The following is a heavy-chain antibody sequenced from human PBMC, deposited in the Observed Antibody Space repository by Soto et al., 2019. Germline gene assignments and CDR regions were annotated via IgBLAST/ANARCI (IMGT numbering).Heavy chain of an antibody. V-gene: IGHV3-21*06. Sequence: EVQLVESGGGLVKPGGSLRLSCAASGFTFSSYSMNWVRQAPGKGLEWVSSISSSSSYIYYADSVKGRFTISRDNAKNSLYLQMNSLIAADTAVYYCARDLTTVHWYFDLWGRGTLVTVSS. CDR1: GFTFSSYS. CDR2: ISSSSSYI. J-gene: IGHJ2*01. CDR3: ARDLTTVHWYFDL. D-gene: IGHD4-17*01.